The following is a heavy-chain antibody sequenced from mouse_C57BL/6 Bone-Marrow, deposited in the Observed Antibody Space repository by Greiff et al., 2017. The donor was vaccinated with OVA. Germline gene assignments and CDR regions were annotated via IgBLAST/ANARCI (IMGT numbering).Heavy chain of an antibody. V-gene: IGHV5-17*01. CDR1: GFTFSDYG. J-gene: IGHJ4*01. CDR2: ISSGSSTL. Sequence: EVMLVESGGGLVKPGGSLKLSCAASGFTFSDYGMHWVRQAPEKGLEWVAYISSGSSTLYYADTVKCRFTISRDNAKNTLFLQMTSLRSEDTAMYYWARRRANWDAPYAMDDWGQGTSVTVSS. D-gene: IGHD4-1*01. CDR3: ARRRANWDAPYAMDD.